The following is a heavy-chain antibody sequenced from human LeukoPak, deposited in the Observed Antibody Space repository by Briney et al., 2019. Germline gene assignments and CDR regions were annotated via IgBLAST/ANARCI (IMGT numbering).Heavy chain of an antibody. D-gene: IGHD6-19*01. V-gene: IGHV4-4*07. Sequence: SETLSLTCTVSGGSVSSYSWGWIRQPAGKGLEWIGRIYASGSTNYNPSLKSRVTMSLDTSKNQFSLNLSSVTAADTAVYYCARAQDCSSGCYRFFDYWGQGTLVTVSS. CDR3: ARAQDCSSGCYRFFDY. J-gene: IGHJ4*02. CDR2: IYASGST. CDR1: GGSVSSYS.